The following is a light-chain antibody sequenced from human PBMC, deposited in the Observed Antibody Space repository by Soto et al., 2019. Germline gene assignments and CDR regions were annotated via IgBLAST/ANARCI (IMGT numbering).Light chain of an antibody. CDR3: SSYAGSNLWV. J-gene: IGLJ3*02. CDR2: EVS. V-gene: IGLV2-8*01. Sequence: QSALTQSPSASGSPGQSVTMSCTGTSSDVGNYKYVSWYQQHPGKAPKLMIYEVSKRPSGVPDRFSGSKSGNTASLTVSGLQVEDEADYYCSSYAGSNLWVFGGGTQPTVL. CDR1: SSDVGNYKY.